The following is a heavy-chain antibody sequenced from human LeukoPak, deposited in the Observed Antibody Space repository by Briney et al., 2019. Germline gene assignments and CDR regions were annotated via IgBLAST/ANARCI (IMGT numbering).Heavy chain of an antibody. Sequence: QPGRSLRLSCAASGFTFTSYGMHWVRQAPGKGLEWVAVISYDGSNKYYADSVKGRFTISRDNSKNTLYLQMNSLRAEDTAVYYCAKEGVAAAGKGDFDYWVQGTLVTVSS. CDR3: AKEGVAAAGKGDFDY. CDR2: ISYDGSNK. CDR1: GFTFTSYG. D-gene: IGHD6-13*01. J-gene: IGHJ4*02. V-gene: IGHV3-30*18.